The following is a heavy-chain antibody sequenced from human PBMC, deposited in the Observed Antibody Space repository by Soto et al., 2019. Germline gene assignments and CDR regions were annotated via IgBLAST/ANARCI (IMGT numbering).Heavy chain of an antibody. CDR3: ASSSGGSYYDY. J-gene: IGHJ4*02. Sequence: QVQLQESGPGLVKPSQTLSLTCTVSGGSISSGGYYWSWIRQHPGKGLEWIGYIYYSGSTYYNPSPKLRATISVDTSKNQFSLQLSSVTAADTAVYSCASSSGGSYYDYWGQGTLVTVSS. CDR1: GGSISSGGYY. V-gene: IGHV4-31*03. D-gene: IGHD2-15*01. CDR2: IYYSGST.